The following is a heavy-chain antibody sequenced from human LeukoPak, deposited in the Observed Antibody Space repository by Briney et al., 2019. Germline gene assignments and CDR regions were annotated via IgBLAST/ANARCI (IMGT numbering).Heavy chain of an antibody. CDR3: ARQAYSSNLGWFDP. J-gene: IGHJ5*02. D-gene: IGHD6-13*01. CDR2: IYNSGST. CDR1: GGSISSSTYY. V-gene: IGHV4-39*01. Sequence: SETLSLTCSVSGGSISSSTYYWGWIRQTPGKGLEWIGNIYNSGSTYYNPSLKSRVTISVDTSKNQFSLKLSSVTAADTAVYYCARQAYSSNLGWFDPWGQGTLVTVSS.